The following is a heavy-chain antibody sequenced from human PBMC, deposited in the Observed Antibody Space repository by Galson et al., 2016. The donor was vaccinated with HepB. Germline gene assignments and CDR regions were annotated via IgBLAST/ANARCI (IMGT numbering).Heavy chain of an antibody. D-gene: IGHD3-10*01. J-gene: IGHJ6*02. Sequence: SLRLSCAASGFTVSSKYMSWVRQAPGKGLEWVSVIDGGGCTYYADSVKGRFTISRDSARNTLLLQMKSLRAEDTAIYYCASAYYHYYYYYAMDVWGQGTTVTVSS. CDR2: IDGGGCT. V-gene: IGHV3-53*01. CDR3: ASAYYHYYYYYAMDV. CDR1: GFTVSSKY.